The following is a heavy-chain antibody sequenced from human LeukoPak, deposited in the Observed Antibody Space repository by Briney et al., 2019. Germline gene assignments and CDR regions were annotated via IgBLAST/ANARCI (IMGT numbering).Heavy chain of an antibody. D-gene: IGHD5-18*01. CDR2: ISNSGGTT. Sequence: GGSLRLSCATSGFTFRNYAMSWVRQAPGKGLEWVSCISNSGGTTYHADSVKGRFAISRDTSKNTLYLQMNSLRVEDTAVYYCAKTSPGYTYGLLDYWGQGTLVTVFS. V-gene: IGHV3-23*01. J-gene: IGHJ4*02. CDR3: AKTSPGYTYGLLDY. CDR1: GFTFRNYA.